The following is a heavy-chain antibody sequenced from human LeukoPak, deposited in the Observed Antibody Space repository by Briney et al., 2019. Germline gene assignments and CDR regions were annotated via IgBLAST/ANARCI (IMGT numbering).Heavy chain of an antibody. CDR3: ARDCTNGVCYGTDFDY. Sequence: GGSLRLSCAASGFTFSSYGMHWVRQAPGKGLEWVAVIWYDGSNKYYADSGKGRFTISRDNSKNTLYLQMNSLRAEDTAVYYCARDCTNGVCYGTDFDYWGQGTLVTVSS. CDR1: GFTFSSYG. V-gene: IGHV3-33*01. J-gene: IGHJ4*02. CDR2: IWYDGSNK. D-gene: IGHD2-8*01.